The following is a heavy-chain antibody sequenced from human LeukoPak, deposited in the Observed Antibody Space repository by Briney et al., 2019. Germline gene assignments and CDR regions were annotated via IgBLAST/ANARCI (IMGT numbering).Heavy chain of an antibody. D-gene: IGHD3-10*01. CDR1: GFSFSSYW. CDR2: IKPDGGET. J-gene: IGHJ5*02. CDR3: ARGSSCTVVRGVSWAWLDP. Sequence: PGGSLRLSCVGSGFSFSSYWMTWVRQAPGKGLEWVANIKPDGGETYYVDSVKGRFTISRDNAKNSLNLQMNSLRAEDTAVYYCARGSSCTVVRGVSWAWLDPWGQGTLVTVSS. V-gene: IGHV3-7*05.